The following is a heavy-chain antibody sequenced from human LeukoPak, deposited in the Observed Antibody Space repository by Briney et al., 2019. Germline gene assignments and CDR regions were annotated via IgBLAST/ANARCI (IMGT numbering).Heavy chain of an antibody. Sequence: SETLSLTCTVSGGSISSSSYYWGWIRQPPGKGLEWIGSIYYSGSTYYNPSLKSRVTISVDTSKNQFSLKLSSVTAADTAVYYCARDRDAFDIWGQGTMVTVSS. J-gene: IGHJ3*02. CDR3: ARDRDAFDI. CDR2: IYYSGST. V-gene: IGHV4-39*01. CDR1: GGSISSSSYY.